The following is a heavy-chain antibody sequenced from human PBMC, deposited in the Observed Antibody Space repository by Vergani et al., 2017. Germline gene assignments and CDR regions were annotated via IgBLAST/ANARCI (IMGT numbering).Heavy chain of an antibody. CDR1: GITFWKFG. J-gene: IGHJ3*01. CDR2: ISWNSGAV. CDR3: TKGSVYYHDSAGHGYDPYTGFDL. Sequence: EVDLVESGGGLAQPGGSLRLSCEASGITFWKFGMHWVRQGPGKCLEWVSGISWNSGAVDYSDSVRGRFTISRDNAKNSLFLEMNSLRFEDTAVYFCTKGSVYYHDSAGHGYDPYTGFDLWGQGTLVTVSS. V-gene: IGHV3-9*01. D-gene: IGHD5-12*01.